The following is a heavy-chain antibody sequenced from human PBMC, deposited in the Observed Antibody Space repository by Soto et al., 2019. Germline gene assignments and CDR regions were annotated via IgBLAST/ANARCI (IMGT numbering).Heavy chain of an antibody. CDR2: INHSGST. Sequence: PSETLSLTCAVYGGSFSGYYWSWIRQPPGKGLEWIGEINHSGSTNYNPSLKSRVTISVDTSKNQFSLKLSSVTAADTAVYYCARGRARSSSGYYSPPGPVDYWGQGTLVTVSS. V-gene: IGHV4-34*01. CDR3: ARGRARSSSGYYSPPGPVDY. D-gene: IGHD3-22*01. J-gene: IGHJ4*02. CDR1: GGSFSGYY.